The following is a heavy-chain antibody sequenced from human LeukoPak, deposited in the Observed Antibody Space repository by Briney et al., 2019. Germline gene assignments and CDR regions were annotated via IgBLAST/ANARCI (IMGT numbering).Heavy chain of an antibody. D-gene: IGHD5-24*01. CDR1: GYTFTSYY. Sequence: ASVKVSCKASGYTFTSYYMHWVRQAPGQGLEWLGIISPSGSSTSYAQKFQGRVTMTRDMSTSTVYMELSSLRSEDTAFYYCATDHSMANTAWWFDPWGQGTLVTVSS. CDR3: ATDHSMANTAWWFDP. V-gene: IGHV1-46*01. J-gene: IGHJ5*02. CDR2: ISPSGSST.